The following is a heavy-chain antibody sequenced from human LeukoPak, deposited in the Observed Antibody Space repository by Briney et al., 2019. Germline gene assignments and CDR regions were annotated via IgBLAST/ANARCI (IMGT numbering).Heavy chain of an antibody. J-gene: IGHJ3*02. D-gene: IGHD1-26*01. CDR2: INHSGST. Sequence: SETLSLTCTVSGGSISSGGYYWSWVRQPPGRGLEWIGEINHSGSTNYNPSLKSRVTISVDTSKNQFSLKLSSVTAADTAVYYCAREKKWELLRAFDIWGQGTMVTVSS. V-gene: IGHV4-39*07. CDR3: AREKKWELLRAFDI. CDR1: GGSISSGGYY.